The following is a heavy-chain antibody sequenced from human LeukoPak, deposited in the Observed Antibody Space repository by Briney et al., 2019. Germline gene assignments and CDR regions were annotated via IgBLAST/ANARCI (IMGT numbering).Heavy chain of an antibody. CDR3: ARGTRMVRGVIILPPFDY. V-gene: IGHV1-18*04. CDR1: GYTFTGYY. J-gene: IGHJ4*02. CDR2: ISAYNGNT. D-gene: IGHD3-10*01. Sequence: ASVKVSCKASGYTFTGYYMHWVRQAPGQGLEWMGWISAYNGNTNYAQKLQGRVTMTTDTSTSTAYMELRSLRSDDTAVYYCARGTRMVRGVIILPPFDYWGQGTLVTVSS.